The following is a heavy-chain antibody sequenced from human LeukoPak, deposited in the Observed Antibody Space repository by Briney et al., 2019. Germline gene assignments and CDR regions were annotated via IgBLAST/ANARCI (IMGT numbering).Heavy chain of an antibody. CDR1: GFTFSSYA. J-gene: IGHJ4*02. V-gene: IGHV3-23*01. D-gene: IGHD3-22*01. CDR2: IAGIGGRT. Sequence: GGSLRLSCVASGFTFSSYAMSWVRQAPGRGLEWVSAIAGIGGRTYYADSVKGRFTASRDNSKNTLYLQMNSLRAEDTAVYYCAKYFYDSSDSRNSYDYWGQGSLVTVSS. CDR3: AKYFYDSSDSRNSYDY.